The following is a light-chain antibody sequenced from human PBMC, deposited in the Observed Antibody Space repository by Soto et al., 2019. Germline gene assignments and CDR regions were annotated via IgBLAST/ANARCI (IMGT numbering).Light chain of an antibody. CDR3: QQYSVWPLT. V-gene: IGKV3-20*01. Sequence: EIVLTQSPGTLSLSPGERATLSCRASQSVSNNYLAWYQQKPGQAPRLLIYGASNRATGIPDRFSGSGSGTDFTLTISRLEPEDFAVYYCQQYSVWPLTFGGGTKVEIK. CDR1: QSVSNNY. CDR2: GAS. J-gene: IGKJ4*01.